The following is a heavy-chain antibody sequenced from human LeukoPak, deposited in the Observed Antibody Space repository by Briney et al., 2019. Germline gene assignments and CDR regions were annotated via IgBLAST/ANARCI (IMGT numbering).Heavy chain of an antibody. V-gene: IGHV4-38-2*02. CDR1: GYFIRSGFY. CDR3: ARGSGGDGSGSL. J-gene: IGHJ4*02. CDR2: FYHSGST. D-gene: IGHD3-10*01. Sequence: TSETLSLTCTVSGYFIRSGFYWGWIRQPPGKGLEWIGSFYHSGSTYYNPSLESRVTMSVDTSKNQFSLKLSSVTAADTAVYYCARGSGGDGSGSLWGRGTLVTVSS.